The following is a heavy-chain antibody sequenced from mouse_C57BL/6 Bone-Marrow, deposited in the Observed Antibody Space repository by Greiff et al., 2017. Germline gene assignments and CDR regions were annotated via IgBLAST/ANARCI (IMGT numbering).Heavy chain of an antibody. D-gene: IGHD1-1*01. Sequence: EVQLQQSGPVLVKPGASVKMSCKASGYTFTDYYMNWVKQSHGKSLEWIGVINPYNGGTSYNQKFKGKATLTVDKASSTAYMELNSLKSEDSAVYYCARWYYGSSFGYFDVWGTGTTVTVSS. CDR2: INPYNGGT. CDR3: ARWYYGSSFGYFDV. J-gene: IGHJ1*03. CDR1: GYTFTDYY. V-gene: IGHV1-19*01.